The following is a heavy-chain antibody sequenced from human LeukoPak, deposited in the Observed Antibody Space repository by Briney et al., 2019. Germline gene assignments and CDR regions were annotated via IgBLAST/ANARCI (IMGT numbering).Heavy chain of an antibody. CDR1: GGSFSDYY. J-gene: IGHJ4*02. CDR2: INHSGST. CDR3: ARGGDIVVVPAATGPKGTFDY. V-gene: IGHV4-34*01. D-gene: IGHD2-2*01. Sequence: SETLSLTCAVYGGSFSDYYWSWIRQPPGKGLEWIGEINHSGSTNYNPSLKSRVTISVDTSKNQFSLKLSSVTAADTAVYYCARGGDIVVVPAATGPKGTFDYWGQGTLVTVSS.